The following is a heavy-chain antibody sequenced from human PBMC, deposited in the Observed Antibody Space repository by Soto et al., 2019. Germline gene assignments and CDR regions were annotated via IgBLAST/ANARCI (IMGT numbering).Heavy chain of an antibody. CDR3: ARSHYYDFWSVWFDP. V-gene: IGHV1-69*01. CDR2: IIPIFGTT. D-gene: IGHD3-3*01. Sequence: QVQLVQSGAEVKKPGSSVKVSCKASGGTFSGYAISWLRQAPGQGLEWMGGIIPIFGTTNYAQKFQGRVIITAGESTSTGYIELCSMRSEDTAVYYFARSHYYDFWSVWFDPWGQGTLVTVSS. CDR1: GGTFSGYA. J-gene: IGHJ5*02.